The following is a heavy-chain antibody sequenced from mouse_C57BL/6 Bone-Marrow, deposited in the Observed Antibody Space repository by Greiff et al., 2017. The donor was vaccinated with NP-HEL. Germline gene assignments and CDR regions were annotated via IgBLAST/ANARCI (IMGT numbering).Heavy chain of an antibody. CDR1: GYTFTSYW. D-gene: IGHD4-1*01. Sequence: VQLQQPGAELVKPGASVKLSCKASGYTFTSYWMQWVKQRPGQGLEWIGEIDPSDSYTNYNQKFKGKATLTVDPSSSTAYMQLSSLTSEDSAVYYCAREGPHWDWFAYGGQGTLVTVSA. CDR2: IDPSDSYT. J-gene: IGHJ3*01. CDR3: AREGPHWDWFAY. V-gene: IGHV1-50*01.